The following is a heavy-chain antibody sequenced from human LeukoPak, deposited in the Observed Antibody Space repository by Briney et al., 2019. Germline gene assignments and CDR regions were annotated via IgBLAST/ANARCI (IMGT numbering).Heavy chain of an antibody. V-gene: IGHV3-53*01. J-gene: IGHJ4*02. Sequence: GGSLRLSCAASGFTVSSICMSWVRQAPGKGLEWVSVIYSGGSTYYADSVKGRFTISRDNSKNTLYLQMNSLRAEDTAVYYCARARRNSGYAVYDYWGQGTLVTVSS. CDR1: GFTVSSIC. D-gene: IGHD5-12*01. CDR2: IYSGGST. CDR3: ARARRNSGYAVYDY.